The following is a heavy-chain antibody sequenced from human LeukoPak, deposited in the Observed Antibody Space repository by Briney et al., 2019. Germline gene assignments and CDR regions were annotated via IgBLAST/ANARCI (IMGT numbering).Heavy chain of an antibody. Sequence: GGSLRLSCAASGFIVSSNYMSWARQAPGKGLEWVSVIYSGGTTYYADSVKGRFTISRDNSKNTLYLQMNSLRAEDTAVYYCARTAGPVGAFDIWGQGTVVTVSS. V-gene: IGHV3-66*01. J-gene: IGHJ3*02. CDR2: IYSGGTT. CDR1: GFIVSSNY. CDR3: ARTAGPVGAFDI. D-gene: IGHD6-13*01.